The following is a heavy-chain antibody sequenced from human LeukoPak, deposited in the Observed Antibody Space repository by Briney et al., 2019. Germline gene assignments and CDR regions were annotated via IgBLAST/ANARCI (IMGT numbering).Heavy chain of an antibody. CDR3: TRMSREAPGLPGL. CDR1: GFTFSSYS. D-gene: IGHD5-24*01. V-gene: IGHV3-74*01. Sequence: GGSLRLSCAASGFTFSSYSMNWVRQAPGKGLVWVSRLSPDGSSTTSADSVKGRFTISRDNAKNTLYLQIGSLRADDTAAYYCTRMSREAPGLPGLWGQGTLVTVSS. J-gene: IGHJ4*02. CDR2: LSPDGSST.